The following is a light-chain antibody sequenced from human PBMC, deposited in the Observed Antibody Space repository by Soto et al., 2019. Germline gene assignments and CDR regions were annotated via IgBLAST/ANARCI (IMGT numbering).Light chain of an antibody. Sequence: QSVLTQPPSASGTPGQRVTISCSGSSSNIGSNYVYWYQQVPGTAPRLLMYRASQRPSGVPDRFSGSKSGTSASLAISGLRSDDEAEYYCAAWDDTLNGLVFGGGTKLTVL. CDR2: RAS. CDR3: AAWDDTLNGLV. J-gene: IGLJ2*01. V-gene: IGLV1-47*01. CDR1: SSNIGSNY.